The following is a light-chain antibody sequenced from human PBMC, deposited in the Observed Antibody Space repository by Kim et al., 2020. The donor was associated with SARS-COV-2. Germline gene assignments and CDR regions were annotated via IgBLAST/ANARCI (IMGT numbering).Light chain of an antibody. V-gene: IGLV3-1*01. J-gene: IGLJ2*01. Sequence: SYELTQPPSVSVSPGQTASISCSGDNLGGKYTHWYQQRPGQSPVVVIYQDTKRPSGIPERFSGFTSGNTATLTISGTQTVDEADYYCQAWDGSTVIFGGG. CDR1: NLGGKY. CDR2: QDT. CDR3: QAWDGSTVI.